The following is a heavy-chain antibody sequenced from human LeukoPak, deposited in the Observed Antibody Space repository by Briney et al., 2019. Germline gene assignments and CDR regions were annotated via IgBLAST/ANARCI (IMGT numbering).Heavy chain of an antibody. J-gene: IGHJ4*02. CDR2: INWNGGST. CDR1: GFTFDDYG. V-gene: IGHV3-20*04. CDR3: ARDSWVATSCYFDY. D-gene: IGHD5-12*01. Sequence: RPGGSLRLSCAASGFTFDDYGMGWVRQAPGKGLEWVSGINWNGGSTGYADSVKGRFTISRDNAKNSLYLQMNSLRAEDTALYYCARDSWVATSCYFDYWGQGTLVTVSS.